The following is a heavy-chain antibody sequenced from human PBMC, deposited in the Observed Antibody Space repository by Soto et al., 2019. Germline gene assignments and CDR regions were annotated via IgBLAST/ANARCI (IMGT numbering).Heavy chain of an antibody. CDR2: IYYIGST. Sequence: QVQLQESGPGLVKPSETLSLTCTVSGGSISSYYWSWIRQPPGKGLEWIGYIYYIGSTTYNPSLRSRVTISVDTSKNQFSLKLSSVTAADTAVYYCARLGHVYYYDSSGYREYFQHWGQGTLVTVSS. J-gene: IGHJ1*01. CDR3: ARLGHVYYYDSSGYREYFQH. D-gene: IGHD3-22*01. V-gene: IGHV4-59*01. CDR1: GGSISSYY.